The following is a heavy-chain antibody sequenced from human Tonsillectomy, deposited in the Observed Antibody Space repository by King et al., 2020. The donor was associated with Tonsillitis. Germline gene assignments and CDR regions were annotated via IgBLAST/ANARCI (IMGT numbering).Heavy chain of an antibody. Sequence: VQLQQSGPGLLKPSQTLSLTFAISGDRVSNNRGAWNWIRQSPSKGPEGLGRTYYRAEGLNDYAVSVKSRITINPDTSKNQFSLQLNSVTPEDTAVYYCARGWSFDSWGQGTLVTVSS. V-gene: IGHV6-1*01. CDR3: ARGWSFDS. D-gene: IGHD2-15*01. CDR1: GDRVSNNRGA. J-gene: IGHJ4*02. CDR2: TYYRAEGLN.